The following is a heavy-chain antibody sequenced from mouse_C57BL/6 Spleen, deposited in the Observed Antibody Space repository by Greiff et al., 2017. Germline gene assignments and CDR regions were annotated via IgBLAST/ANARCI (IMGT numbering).Heavy chain of an antibody. Sequence: EVQLQQSGPELVKPGASVKIPCKASGYTFTDYNMDWVKQSHGKSLEWIGDINPNNGGTIYNQKFKGQATLTVDKSSSSAYMELRSLTSEDTAVYYCARGVYYGNYEGFDYWGQGTTLTVSS. J-gene: IGHJ2*01. CDR3: ARGVYYGNYEGFDY. D-gene: IGHD2-1*01. V-gene: IGHV1-18*01. CDR1: GYTFTDYN. CDR2: INPNNGGT.